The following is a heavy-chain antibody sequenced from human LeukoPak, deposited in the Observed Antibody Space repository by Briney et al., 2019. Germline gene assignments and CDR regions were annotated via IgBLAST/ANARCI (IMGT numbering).Heavy chain of an antibody. Sequence: GGSLRLSCAVSGFTLRNYAMSWVRQAPGKGLEWVSGGNSGSIHYADSVKGRFTISRDNSKNTLYLQMNGLRVEDTAVYHCAKVDWGSNCNDGRCPRWGQGTLVTVSS. J-gene: IGHJ4*02. CDR2: GNSGSI. CDR3: AKVDWGSNCNDGRCPR. D-gene: IGHD2-15*01. V-gene: IGHV3-23*01. CDR1: GFTLRNYA.